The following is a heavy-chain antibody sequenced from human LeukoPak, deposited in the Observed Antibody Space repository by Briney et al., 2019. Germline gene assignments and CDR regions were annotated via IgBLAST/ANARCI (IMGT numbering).Heavy chain of an antibody. D-gene: IGHD5-24*01. V-gene: IGHV4-61*02. CDR1: GGSTSSGTYY. Sequence: SQTLSLTCTVSGGSTSSGTYYWNWIRQPAGKGLEWIGRIYTSGSTNYNPSLKSRVTISVDMSKNQFSLKLSSVTAADTAVYYCAGVYVEMATSNYFDYWGQGTLVTVSS. CDR2: IYTSGST. CDR3: AGVYVEMATSNYFDY. J-gene: IGHJ4*02.